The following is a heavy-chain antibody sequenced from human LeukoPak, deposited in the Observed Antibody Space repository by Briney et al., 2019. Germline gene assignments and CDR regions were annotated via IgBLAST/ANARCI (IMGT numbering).Heavy chain of an antibody. CDR2: INHSGST. Sequence: SETLSLTCAVYGGSFSGYYWSWIRQPPGKGLEWIGEINHSGSTNYNPSLKSRVTISVDTSKNQFSLKLSSVTAADTAVYYCAKGLSQPDYWGQGTLVTVSS. V-gene: IGHV4-34*01. D-gene: IGHD2-2*01. CDR3: AKGLSQPDY. J-gene: IGHJ4*02. CDR1: GGSFSGYY.